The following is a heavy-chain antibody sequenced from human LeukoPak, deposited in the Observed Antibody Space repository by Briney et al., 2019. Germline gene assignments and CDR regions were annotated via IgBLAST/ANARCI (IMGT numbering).Heavy chain of an antibody. Sequence: GGSLRLSCAASGFTFSSYSMNWVRQAPGKGLEWVSSISSSSSYIYYADSVKGRFTISRDNAKNSLYLQMNSLRAEDTAVYYCARDIAAEYYYYGMDVWGQGTTVTVSS. D-gene: IGHD6-13*01. CDR1: GFTFSSYS. V-gene: IGHV3-21*01. CDR2: ISSSSSYI. J-gene: IGHJ6*02. CDR3: ARDIAAEYYYYGMDV.